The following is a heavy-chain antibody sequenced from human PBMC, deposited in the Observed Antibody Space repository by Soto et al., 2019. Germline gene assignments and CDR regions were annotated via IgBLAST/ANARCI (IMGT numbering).Heavy chain of an antibody. D-gene: IGHD6-13*01. CDR1: SGSISSYY. V-gene: IGHV4-4*07. Sequence: PSETLSLTCTVSSGSISSYYWSWIRQPAGKGLEWIGRIYTSGSTNYNPSLKSRVTMSVDTSKNQFSLKLSSVTAADTAVYYCARDKGQQLVRFPRWASYFDYWGQGTLVTVSS. CDR2: IYTSGST. CDR3: ARDKGQQLVRFPRWASYFDY. J-gene: IGHJ4*02.